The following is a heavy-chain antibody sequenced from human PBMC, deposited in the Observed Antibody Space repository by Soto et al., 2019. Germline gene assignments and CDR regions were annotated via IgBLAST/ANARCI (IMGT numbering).Heavy chain of an antibody. Sequence: GGSLSLSCAASVFTFSSYGMHWFRQAPGKGLEWVAVIWYDGSNKYYADSVKGRFTISRDNSKNTLYLQMNSLRAEDTAVYYCARGSELGNWFDPWGQGTLVTVSS. CDR1: VFTFSSYG. CDR3: ARGSELGNWFDP. V-gene: IGHV3-33*01. D-gene: IGHD1-7*01. CDR2: IWYDGSNK. J-gene: IGHJ5*02.